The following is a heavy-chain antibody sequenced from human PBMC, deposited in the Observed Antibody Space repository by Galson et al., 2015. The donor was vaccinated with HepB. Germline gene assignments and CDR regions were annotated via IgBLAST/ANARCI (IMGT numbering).Heavy chain of an antibody. Sequence: LRLSCAASGFTFSRYAMHWVRQAPGKGLEWVAVISYDGSNKYYADSVKGRFTISRDNSRNTLYLQMNSLRPEDTAEYYCAGNRDDPFCSSPSCRKGYYYYYYMDVWGKGTTVTVSS. CDR3: AGNRDDPFCSSPSCRKGYYYYYYMDV. V-gene: IGHV3-30-3*01. CDR1: GFTFSRYA. CDR2: ISYDGSNK. D-gene: IGHD2-2*01. J-gene: IGHJ6*03.